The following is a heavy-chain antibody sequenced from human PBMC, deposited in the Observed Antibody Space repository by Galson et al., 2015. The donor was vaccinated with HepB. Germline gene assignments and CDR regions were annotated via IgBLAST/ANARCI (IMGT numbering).Heavy chain of an antibody. D-gene: IGHD1-7*01. CDR1: GFTFSKAW. CDR2: IKDITDGGTA. J-gene: IGHJ4*02. Sequence: SLRLSCAASGFTFSKAWMSWVRQTPGKGLEWVGRIKDITDGGTADYAAPVKGRFTVSRDDSINTLYLHMNSLQTEDTAVYYCTTVDWTYERSGYFDFWGQGTLVTVSS. CDR3: TTVDWTYERSGYFDF. V-gene: IGHV3-15*01.